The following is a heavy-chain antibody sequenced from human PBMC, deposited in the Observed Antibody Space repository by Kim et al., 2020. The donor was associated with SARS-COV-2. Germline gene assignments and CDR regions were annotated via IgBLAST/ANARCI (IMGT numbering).Heavy chain of an antibody. CDR1: GFSLTTYG. CDR2: ISSDGNSK. CDR3: AKGGIVERWYYLYD. J-gene: IGHJ4*02. V-gene: IGHV3-30*18. Sequence: GGSLRLSCAASGFSLTTYGMHWVRQAPGKGLEWVAVISSDGNSKYYADSVKDRFTISRDIPKNTLSLQMNSLRVEDTAVYYCAKGGIVERWYYLYDWGQGTLVTVSS. D-gene: IGHD3-16*01.